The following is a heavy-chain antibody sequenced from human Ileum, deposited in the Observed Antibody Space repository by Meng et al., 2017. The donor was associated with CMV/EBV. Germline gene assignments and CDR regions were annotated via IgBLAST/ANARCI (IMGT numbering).Heavy chain of an antibody. CDR2: IDPDTGAT. CDR1: GYPFRITY. D-gene: IGHD3-16*01. Sequence: VSCKASGYPFRITYLPWLRQAPGQGLEWMGRIDPDTGATYSAQKFQGRVTMTRDTSISTAYLELTSLIFDDTAVYYCARGYSYACDYWGQGALVTVSS. J-gene: IGHJ4*02. CDR3: ARGYSYACDY. V-gene: IGHV1-2*06.